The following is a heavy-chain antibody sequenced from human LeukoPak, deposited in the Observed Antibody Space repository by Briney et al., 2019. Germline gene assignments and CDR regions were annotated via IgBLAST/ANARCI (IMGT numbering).Heavy chain of an antibody. D-gene: IGHD6-13*01. Sequence: GGSLRLSCAASGFTFSTYGMNWVRQAPGKGLEWVSSISGSGGSTDYADSVKGRFTVSRDNFENTLYLQMNSLRTEDTAVYYCARASSNSWYVDYWGQGNMVTVSS. CDR3: ARASSNSWYVDY. CDR1: GFTFSTYG. CDR2: ISGSGGST. J-gene: IGHJ4*02. V-gene: IGHV3-23*01.